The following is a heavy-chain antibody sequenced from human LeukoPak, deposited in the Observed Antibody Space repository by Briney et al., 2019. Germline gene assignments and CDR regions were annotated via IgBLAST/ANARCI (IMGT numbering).Heavy chain of an antibody. Sequence: SSETLSLTCAVYGGSFSGYYWSRIRQPPGKGLEWMGEINHSGSTNYNPSLKSRVTISVDTSKSQFSLKLSSVTAADTAVYYCARGRTYYDSSGYYYPRTSSFDYWGQGTLVTVSS. CDR1: GGSFSGYY. J-gene: IGHJ4*02. CDR2: INHSGST. D-gene: IGHD3-22*01. V-gene: IGHV4-34*01. CDR3: ARGRTYYDSSGYYYPRTSSFDY.